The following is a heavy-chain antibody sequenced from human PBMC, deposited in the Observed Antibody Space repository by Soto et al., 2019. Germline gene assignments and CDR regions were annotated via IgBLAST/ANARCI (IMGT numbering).Heavy chain of an antibody. V-gene: IGHV3-23*01. CDR2: ISGSGGST. D-gene: IGHD1-26*01. CDR1: AFTFSSYA. Sequence: SLRLSCAASAFTFSSYAMSWVRRAPGKGLEWVSAISGSGGSTYYADSVKGRFTTSRDNSKTTLNLQVNSLRAEGTAVYYCAKATSGRYSTYYYGMDVCGQGTTVSVSS. J-gene: IGHJ6*02. CDR3: AKATSGRYSTYYYGMDV.